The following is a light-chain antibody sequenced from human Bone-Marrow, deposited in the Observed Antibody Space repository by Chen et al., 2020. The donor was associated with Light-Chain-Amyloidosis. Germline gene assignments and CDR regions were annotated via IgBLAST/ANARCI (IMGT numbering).Light chain of an antibody. CDR3: QQSYSTPYT. V-gene: IGKV1-39*01. CDR1: QSISSY. Sequence: DIQLTQSPSSLSASVGDRVTITCRASQSISSYLNWYQQKPGKAPKLLIYAASSLQRGVPSRFSGSGSGTDCTLTISSLQPEDFATYYCQQSYSTPYTFGQGTKLGIK. CDR2: AAS. J-gene: IGKJ2*01.